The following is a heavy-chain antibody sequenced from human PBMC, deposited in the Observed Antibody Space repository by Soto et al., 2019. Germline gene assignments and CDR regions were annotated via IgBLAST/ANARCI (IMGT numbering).Heavy chain of an antibody. V-gene: IGHV1-69*01. J-gene: IGHJ4*02. CDR2: IIPIFGTA. D-gene: IGHD5-18*01. Sequence: QVQLVQSGAEVQKPGSSVKVSCKASGGTFSSYAISWVRQAPGQGLEWMGGIIPIFGTANYAQKFQGRVTITAEESTITAYMELSSLRAEDTAVYYCAGGRYSYGRYYFDYWGQGTLVTVSS. CDR3: AGGRYSYGRYYFDY. CDR1: GGTFSSYA.